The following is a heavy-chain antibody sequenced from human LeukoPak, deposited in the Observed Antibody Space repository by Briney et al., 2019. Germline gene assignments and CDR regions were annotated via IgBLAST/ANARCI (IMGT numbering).Heavy chain of an antibody. Sequence: ASVKVSCKASGYTFTGYYMHWVRQAPGQGLEWMGWINPNSGGTNYAQKFQGRATMTRDTSISTAYMELSRLRSDDTAVYYCARDDSNWNAESYWFDPWGQGTLVTVCS. J-gene: IGHJ5*02. D-gene: IGHD1-20*01. CDR2: INPNSGGT. V-gene: IGHV1-2*02. CDR3: ARDDSNWNAESYWFDP. CDR1: GYTFTGYY.